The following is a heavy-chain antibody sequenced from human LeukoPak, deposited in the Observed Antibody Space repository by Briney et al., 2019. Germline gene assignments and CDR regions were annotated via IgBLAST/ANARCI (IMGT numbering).Heavy chain of an antibody. D-gene: IGHD3-3*01. J-gene: IGHJ3*02. CDR2: IYYSGSS. CDR1: GGSISTYY. V-gene: IGHV4-59*12. Sequence: SPETLSLTCTVSGGSISTYYWSWIRQRPRKGLEWIGYIYYSGSSGYDPSINSRGTISVDTSKNQFSLKLSSVTAADTAVYYCARGSITVVPAFDIWGQGTMVTVSS. CDR3: ARGSITVVPAFDI.